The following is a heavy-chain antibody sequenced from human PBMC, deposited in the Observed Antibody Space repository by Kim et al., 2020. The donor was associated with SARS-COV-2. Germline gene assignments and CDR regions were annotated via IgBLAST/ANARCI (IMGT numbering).Heavy chain of an antibody. CDR2: IIPIFGKA. CDR1: GGTFSSYA. V-gene: IGHV1-69*13. J-gene: IGHJ5*02. D-gene: IGHD3-9*01. CDR3: ARDLNDILTGYQNWFDP. Sequence: SVKVSCKASGGTFSSYAISWVRQAPGQGLEWMGGIIPIFGKANYAQKFQGRVTITDDDSTSTAYMELSSLRSEDTAVYYCARDLNDILTGYQNWFDPWGQGTLVTVPS.